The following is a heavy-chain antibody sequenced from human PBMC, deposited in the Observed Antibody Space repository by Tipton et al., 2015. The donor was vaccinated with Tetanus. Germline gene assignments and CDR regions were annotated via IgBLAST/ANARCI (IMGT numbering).Heavy chain of an antibody. CDR1: GFTFSDYY. Sequence: SLRLSCAASGFTFSDYYMSWIRQAPGKGLEWVSYISSSSSYTNYADSVKGRFTISRDNAKNSLYLQMNSLRAEDTAVYYCARMGEGSGSYYDYFDYWGQGTLVTVSS. CDR3: ARMGEGSGSYYDYFDY. J-gene: IGHJ4*02. CDR2: ISSSSSYT. D-gene: IGHD3-10*01. V-gene: IGHV3-11*06.